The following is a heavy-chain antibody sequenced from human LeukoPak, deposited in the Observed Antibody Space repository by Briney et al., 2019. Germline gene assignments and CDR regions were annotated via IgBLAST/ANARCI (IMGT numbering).Heavy chain of an antibody. Sequence: GGSLRLSCAASGFTFSDYYMSWIRQAPGKGLEWLSYISKNGKTIYYGDSVKGRFTISRDNARKSVYLQMNSLRAEDTAVYYCATTGLLGDIPWGQGTLVTVSS. J-gene: IGHJ5*02. D-gene: IGHD2-21*01. CDR2: ISKNGKTI. CDR3: ATTGLLGDIP. V-gene: IGHV3-11*01. CDR1: GFTFSDYY.